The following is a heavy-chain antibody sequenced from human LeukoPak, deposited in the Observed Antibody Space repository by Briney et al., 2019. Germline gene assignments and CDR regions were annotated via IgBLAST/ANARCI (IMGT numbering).Heavy chain of an antibody. Sequence: EASVKVSCKASGYTFTSYGISWVRQAPGQGLEWMGWISAYNGHTNYAQKLQGRVTITADKSTSTAYMELSSLRSEDTAVYYCAGGGVHCSGGSCYQGLDYDWGQGTLVTVSP. CDR2: ISAYNGHT. CDR1: GYTFTSYG. CDR3: AGGGVHCSGGSCYQGLDYD. V-gene: IGHV1-18*01. D-gene: IGHD2-15*01. J-gene: IGHJ4*02.